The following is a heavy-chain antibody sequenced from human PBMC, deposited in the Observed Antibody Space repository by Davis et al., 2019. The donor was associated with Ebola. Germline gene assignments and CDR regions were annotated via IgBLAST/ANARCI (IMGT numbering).Heavy chain of an antibody. Sequence: PGGSLRLSCAASGFTFSSYAMHWVRQAPGKGLEWVAVISYDGSNKYYADSVKGRFTISRDNSKNTLYLQMNSLRAEDTAVYYCARDGTSGSYYSWFDPWGQGTLVTVSS. CDR1: GFTFSSYA. V-gene: IGHV3-30-3*01. D-gene: IGHD1-26*01. CDR2: ISYDGSNK. CDR3: ARDGTSGSYYSWFDP. J-gene: IGHJ5*02.